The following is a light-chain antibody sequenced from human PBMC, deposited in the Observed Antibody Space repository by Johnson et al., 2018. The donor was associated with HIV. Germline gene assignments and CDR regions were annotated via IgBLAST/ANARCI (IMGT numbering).Light chain of an antibody. CDR1: SSTIGNNY. V-gene: IGLV1-51*02. CDR2: KND. CDR3: GTWDSSLSAPYV. Sequence: QSVLTQPPSVSAAPGQRVTISCSGSSSTIGNNYVSWYQLLPGTATKLLIYKNDKRPSGIPDRFSGSKSGTSATMGITGLQTGDEADYYCGTWDSSLSAPYVFGTGTKVTVL. J-gene: IGLJ1*01.